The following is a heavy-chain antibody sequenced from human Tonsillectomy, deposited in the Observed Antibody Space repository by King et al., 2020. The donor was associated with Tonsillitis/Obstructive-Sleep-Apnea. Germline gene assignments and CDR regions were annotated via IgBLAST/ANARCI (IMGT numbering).Heavy chain of an antibody. D-gene: IGHD6-6*01. CDR3: ASETYSSSSLLFDY. CDR1: GFTFSSYG. CDR2: IWYDGSNK. V-gene: IGHV3-33*01. J-gene: IGHJ4*02. Sequence: VQLVESGGGVVQPGRSLRLSCAASGFTFSSYGMHWVRQAPGKGLEWVAVIWYDGSNKDYADSVKGRFTISRDNSENTLYLQMNSLRAEDTAVYYCASETYSSSSLLFDYWGQGTLVTVSS.